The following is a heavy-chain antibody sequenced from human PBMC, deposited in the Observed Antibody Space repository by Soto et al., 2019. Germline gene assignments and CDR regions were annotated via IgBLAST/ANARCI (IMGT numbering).Heavy chain of an antibody. J-gene: IGHJ6*02. D-gene: IGHD3-22*01. CDR3: ARRHDSSEDYDYYGMDV. CDR1: GYSFTSYW. CDR2: IYPGDSDT. Sequence: ESLKISCKGSGYSFTSYWIGWVRQMPGKGLEWMGIIYPGDSDTRYSPSFQGQVTISADKSISTAYLQWSSLKASDTAMYYCARRHDSSEDYDYYGMDVWGQGTTVTVSS. V-gene: IGHV5-51*01.